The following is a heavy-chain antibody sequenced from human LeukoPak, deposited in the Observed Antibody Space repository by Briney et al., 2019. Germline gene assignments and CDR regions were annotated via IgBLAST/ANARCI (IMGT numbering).Heavy chain of an antibody. V-gene: IGHV1-46*01. D-gene: IGHD2-15*01. J-gene: IGHJ2*01. Sequence: ASVKVSCKASGYTFTSYFMHWVRQAPGQGLEWMGVINPTGGSTSYAQKFQGRVTMTRDTSTSTVYMELSSLRPEDTAVYYCASVVWDCTGGSCYSEASRQGDWYFDLWGRGTLVTVSS. CDR3: ASVVWDCTGGSCYSEASRQGDWYFDL. CDR1: GYTFTSYF. CDR2: INPTGGST.